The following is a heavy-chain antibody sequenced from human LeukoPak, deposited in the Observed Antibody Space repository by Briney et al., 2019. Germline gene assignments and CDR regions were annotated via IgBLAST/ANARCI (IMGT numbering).Heavy chain of an antibody. CDR2: IHTSGST. J-gene: IGHJ4*02. Sequence: SETLSLTCTVSGAPISNYDWSWIRQLAGKGLEWISQIHTSGSTNYNPPLKSRVSMSIDTPENQVSLTIRSVTAADTAVYYCARRDISSGWSFDYWGQGILVTVSS. V-gene: IGHV4-4*07. CDR1: GAPISNYD. CDR3: ARRDISSGWSFDY. D-gene: IGHD6-19*01.